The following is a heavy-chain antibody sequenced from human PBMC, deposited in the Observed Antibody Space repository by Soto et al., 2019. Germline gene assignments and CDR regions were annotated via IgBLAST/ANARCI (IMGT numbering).Heavy chain of an antibody. V-gene: IGHV1-69*02. Sequence: ASVKVSCKASGGTFSSYTISWLRQAPGQGLEWVGRIIPILGIANYAQKFQGRVTITADKSTSTAYMELSSLRSEDTAVYYCARPPMDCISTSCSYYFGYWGQGTLVTVSS. D-gene: IGHD2-2*01. CDR2: IIPILGIA. CDR3: ARPPMDCISTSCSYYFGY. CDR1: GGTFSSYT. J-gene: IGHJ4*02.